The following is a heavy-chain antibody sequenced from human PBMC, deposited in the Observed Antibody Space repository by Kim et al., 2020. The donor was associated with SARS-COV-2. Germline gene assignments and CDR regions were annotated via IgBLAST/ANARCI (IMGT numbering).Heavy chain of an antibody. J-gene: IGHJ5*02. CDR3: ARVRVLVWAAASDSGWFDP. V-gene: IGHV4-4*02. CDR1: GGSISSSNW. Sequence: SETLSLTCAVSGGSISSSNWWSWVRQPPGKGLEWIGEIYHSGSTNYNPSLKSRVTISVDKSKNQFSLKLSSVTAADTAVYYCARVRVLVWAAASDSGWFDPWGQGTLVTVSS. D-gene: IGHD6-13*01. CDR2: IYHSGST.